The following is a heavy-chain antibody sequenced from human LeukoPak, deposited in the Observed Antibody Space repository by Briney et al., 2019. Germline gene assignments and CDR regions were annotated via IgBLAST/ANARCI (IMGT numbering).Heavy chain of an antibody. CDR3: ARVNAPVATFDY. Sequence: SETLSLTCTVSSYSISSVYYGGWIRQPPGKGLEGIATISHSGSTYYTPSLKSRLTISLDTSKNQFSLKLSSVTAADTAVYYCARVNAPVATFDYWGQGALVTVSS. J-gene: IGHJ4*02. CDR1: SYSISSVYY. D-gene: IGHD2-21*01. V-gene: IGHV4-38-2*02. CDR2: ISHSGST.